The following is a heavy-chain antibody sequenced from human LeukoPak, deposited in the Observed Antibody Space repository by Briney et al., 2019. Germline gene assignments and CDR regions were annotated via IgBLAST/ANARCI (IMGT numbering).Heavy chain of an antibody. CDR1: GFTFSDYS. Sequence: GGSLRLSCAASGFTFSDYSMSWVRQALGKGLEWVSYISSSSSTIYYADSVRGRFTISRGNAKNSLYLQMNSLRAEDTAVYYCARGAGFGELLYPYYFDYWGQGTLVTVSS. D-gene: IGHD3-10*01. V-gene: IGHV3-48*04. CDR3: ARGAGFGELLYPYYFDY. CDR2: ISSSSSTI. J-gene: IGHJ4*02.